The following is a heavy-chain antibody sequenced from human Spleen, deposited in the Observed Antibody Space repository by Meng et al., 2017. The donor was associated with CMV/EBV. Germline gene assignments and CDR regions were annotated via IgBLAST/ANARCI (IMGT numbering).Heavy chain of an antibody. CDR2: INRDGSST. CDR3: ARRMEYSSSPFDY. D-gene: IGHD3-22*01. V-gene: IGHV3-74*01. J-gene: IGHJ4*02. Sequence: GESLKISCAGSGFTFSSYSMNWARQAPGKELVWVSRINRDGSSTTYADSVKGRFTVSRDNAKNTMYLQMNSLRAEVTAVYYCARRMEYSSSPFDYWGQGTLVTVSS. CDR1: GFTFSSYS.